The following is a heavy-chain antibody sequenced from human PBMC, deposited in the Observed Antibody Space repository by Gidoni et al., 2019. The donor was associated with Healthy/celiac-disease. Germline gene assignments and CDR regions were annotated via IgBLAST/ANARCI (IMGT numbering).Heavy chain of an antibody. CDR1: GYTLTELS. Sequence: QVKLVQSGAEVKKPGASVKVSCKVSGYTLTELSMHWVRQAPGKGLEWMGGFDPEDGETIYAQKFQGRVTMTEDTSTDTAYMELSSLRSEDTAVYYCATENGGQQQLVRGSPWYFDLWGRGTLVTVSS. J-gene: IGHJ2*01. CDR2: FDPEDGET. CDR3: ATENGGQQQLVRGSPWYFDL. D-gene: IGHD6-13*01. V-gene: IGHV1-24*01.